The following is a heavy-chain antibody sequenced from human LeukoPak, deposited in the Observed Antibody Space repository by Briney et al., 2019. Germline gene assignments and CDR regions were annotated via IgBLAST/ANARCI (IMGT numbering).Heavy chain of an antibody. CDR2: IYYSGNT. Sequence: SETLSLTCTVSGVSISSSNSYWGWIRQPPGKGLEWIGSIYYSGNTYYNASLKSQVSISIDTSKNQFSLRLTSVTAADTAVYYCATTDFVTRGPYYFDYWGQGTLVTVSS. V-gene: IGHV4-39*01. J-gene: IGHJ4*02. CDR1: GVSISSSNSY. D-gene: IGHD4-17*01. CDR3: ATTDFVTRGPYYFDY.